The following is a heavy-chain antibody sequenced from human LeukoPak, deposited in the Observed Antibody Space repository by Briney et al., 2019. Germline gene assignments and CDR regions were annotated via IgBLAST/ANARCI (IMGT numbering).Heavy chain of an antibody. Sequence: SETLSLTCTVSGSISGYYWSWIRQPPGKGLEWIGYIYTSGSTNYNPSLESRVTISVDTSKNQFSLDLSSVTAADTADYYCARQKCTSTSCLTKNAFDIWGQETMVTVSS. CDR3: ARQKCTSTSCLTKNAFDI. D-gene: IGHD2-2*01. V-gene: IGHV4-4*09. CDR1: GSISGYY. CDR2: IYTSGST. J-gene: IGHJ3*02.